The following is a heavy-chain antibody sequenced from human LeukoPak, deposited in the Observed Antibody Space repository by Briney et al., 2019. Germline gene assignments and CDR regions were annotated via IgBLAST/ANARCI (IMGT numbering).Heavy chain of an antibody. CDR2: IIPILGIA. CDR3: ASTTDYSNYGGGFYYFDY. V-gene: IGHV1-69*04. J-gene: IGHJ4*02. CDR1: EGTFSSYA. Sequence: ASVKVSCKASEGTFSSYAISWVRQAPGQGLEWMGRIIPILGIANYAQKFQGRVTITADKSTSTAYMELNSLRSEDTAVYYCASTTDYSNYGGGFYYFDYWGQGTLVTVSS. D-gene: IGHD4-11*01.